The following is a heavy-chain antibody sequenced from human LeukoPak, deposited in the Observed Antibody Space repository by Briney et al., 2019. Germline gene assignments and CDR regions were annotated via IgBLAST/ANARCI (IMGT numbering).Heavy chain of an antibody. CDR1: GYTFTSYA. Sequence: PSVKVSCKASGYTFTSYAMHWVRQAPGQRLEWMGWINAGNGNTKYSQKFQGRVTITRDTSASTAYMELSSLRSEDTAVYYCARDQNYDFWSGPFDYWGQGTLVTVSS. D-gene: IGHD3-3*01. V-gene: IGHV1-3*01. CDR3: ARDQNYDFWSGPFDY. CDR2: INAGNGNT. J-gene: IGHJ4*02.